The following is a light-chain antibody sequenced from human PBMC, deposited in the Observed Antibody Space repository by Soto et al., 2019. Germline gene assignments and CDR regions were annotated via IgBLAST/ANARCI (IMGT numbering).Light chain of an antibody. Sequence: EIVLTQSPGTLSVSPGERATLSCRASQTISSIYLAWYQQKPGQAPSLLIYGASSRATGIPDRFSGSGSGTDFTLTISRLEPEDSAIYYCQQYVSWTFGQGTKVEIK. CDR3: QQYVSWT. V-gene: IGKV3-20*01. CDR2: GAS. CDR1: QTISSIY. J-gene: IGKJ1*01.